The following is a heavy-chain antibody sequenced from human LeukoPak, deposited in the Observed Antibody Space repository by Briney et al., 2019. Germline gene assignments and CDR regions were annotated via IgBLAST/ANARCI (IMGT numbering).Heavy chain of an antibody. Sequence: GASAKVSCKASGYTFTSYYMHWVRQAPGQGLEWMGIINPSGGSTSYAQKFQGRVTMTRDTSTSTVYMELSSLRSEDTAVYYCARDQSTITMIVVVSLGMDVWGKGTTVTASS. CDR2: INPSGGST. J-gene: IGHJ6*03. D-gene: IGHD3-22*01. V-gene: IGHV1-46*01. CDR3: ARDQSTITMIVVVSLGMDV. CDR1: GYTFTSYY.